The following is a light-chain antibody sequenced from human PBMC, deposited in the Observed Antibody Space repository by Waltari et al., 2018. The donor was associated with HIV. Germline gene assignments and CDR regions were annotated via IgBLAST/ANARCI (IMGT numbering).Light chain of an antibody. J-gene: IGLJ2*01. CDR1: SSNIGSHT. CDR2: ANN. CDR3: AAWDDSLNGRI. V-gene: IGLV1-44*01. Sequence: QSVLTQPPSASGTPGPRVTMSCSGSSSNIGSHTVQWYQHLPGPAPKLLIYANNQRPSGVPDRFSGSKSGTSASLAISGLQSDDEADYYCAAWDDSLNGRIFGGGTKLTVL.